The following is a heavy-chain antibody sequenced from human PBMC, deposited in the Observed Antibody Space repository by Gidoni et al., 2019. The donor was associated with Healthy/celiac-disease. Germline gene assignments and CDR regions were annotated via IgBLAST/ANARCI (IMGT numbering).Heavy chain of an antibody. D-gene: IGHD6-13*01. Sequence: QVQLAESGGGVVQPGRSLRLSCAASGFTFSSYGMHGVRQAPGKGLEWVAVIWYDGSNKYYADSVKGRFTISRDNSKNTLYLQMNSLRAEDTAVYYCARDPPSSSSWSSYYYYGMDVWGQGTTVTVSS. CDR1: GFTFSSYG. CDR2: IWYDGSNK. CDR3: ARDPPSSSSWSSYYYYGMDV. J-gene: IGHJ6*02. V-gene: IGHV3-33*01.